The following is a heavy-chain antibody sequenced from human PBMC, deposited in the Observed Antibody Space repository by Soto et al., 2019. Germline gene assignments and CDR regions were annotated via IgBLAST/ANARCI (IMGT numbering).Heavy chain of an antibody. V-gene: IGHV1-69*01. D-gene: IGHD5-18*01. CDR3: ARDGRGYSYGHEGNFYY. Sequence: QVHLVQSGAEVKKPGSSVKVSCNASGGTFSSYAISWVRQDPGQGLEWMGGIIPIFGTANYAQKFQGRVKITANESKSTAYMELSRLRSEDTAVYYCARDGRGYSYGHEGNFYYWGQGTLVTVSS. J-gene: IGHJ4*02. CDR2: IIPIFGTA. CDR1: GGTFSSYA.